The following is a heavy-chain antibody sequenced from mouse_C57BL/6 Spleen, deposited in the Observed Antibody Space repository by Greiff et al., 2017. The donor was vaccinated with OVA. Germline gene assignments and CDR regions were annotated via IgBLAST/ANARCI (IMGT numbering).Heavy chain of an antibody. CDR3: AREWLLRAMDY. D-gene: IGHD2-3*01. CDR1: GFTFSDYG. J-gene: IGHJ4*01. CDR2: ISSGSSTI. Sequence: EVQVVESGGGLVKPGGSLKLSCAASGFTFSDYGMHWVRQAPEKGLEWVAYISSGSSTIYYADTVKGRFTISRDNAKNTLFLQMTSLRSEDTAMYYCAREWLLRAMDYWGQGTSVTVSS. V-gene: IGHV5-17*01.